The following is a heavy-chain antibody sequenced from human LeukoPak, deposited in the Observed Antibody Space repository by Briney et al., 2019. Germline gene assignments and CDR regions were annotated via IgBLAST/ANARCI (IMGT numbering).Heavy chain of an antibody. Sequence: KPSETLSLTCTVSGGSISGYFWSWIRQPPGKGLELIGYLYYSGSTNYNPSLKSRVTVSVDTSKDQFSLRLSSVAAADTAVYYCATSYYYDSSGYYYGFDYWGQGTLVTVSS. V-gene: IGHV4-59*01. D-gene: IGHD3-22*01. CDR3: ATSYYYDSSGYYYGFDY. CDR2: LYYSGST. J-gene: IGHJ4*02. CDR1: GGSISGYF.